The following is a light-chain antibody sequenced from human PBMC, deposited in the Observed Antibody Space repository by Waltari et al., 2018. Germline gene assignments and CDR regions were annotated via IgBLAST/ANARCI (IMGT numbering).Light chain of an antibody. CDR2: DVN. J-gene: IGLJ3*02. CDR1: SSDVGPYDY. CDR3: CSFGGGYPVV. Sequence: QSALTQPRSVSGSPGQSVTISCTGTSSDVGPYDYVSWYQQHPGKAPKFMIYDVNKRPAGVPDRFSGSKSGNTASLTISGLQAEDEADYYCCSFGGGYPVVFGGGTTLTVL. V-gene: IGLV2-11*01.